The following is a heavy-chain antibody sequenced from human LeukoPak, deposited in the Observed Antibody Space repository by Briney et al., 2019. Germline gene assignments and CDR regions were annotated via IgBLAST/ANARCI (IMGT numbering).Heavy chain of an antibody. J-gene: IGHJ4*02. CDR2: INPNSGGT. CDR1: GYTFTGYY. Sequence: ASVKVSCKASGYTFTGYYMHWVRQAPGHGLEWMGRINPNSGGTNYAQKFQGRVTMTRDTSISTAYMELSRLRSDDTAVYYCANILSYDYVWGSYRPFDYWGQGTLVTVSS. D-gene: IGHD3-16*02. V-gene: IGHV1-2*06. CDR3: ANILSYDYVWGSYRPFDY.